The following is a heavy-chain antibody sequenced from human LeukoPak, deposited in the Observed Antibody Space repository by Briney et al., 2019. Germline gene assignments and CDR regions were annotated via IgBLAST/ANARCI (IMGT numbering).Heavy chain of an antibody. CDR3: ARRVSSSGWFDP. Sequence: GESLKISCKASGYSFASYWIGWVRQMSGKGLEWMAIIHPNDASTIYSPSFQGQVTISADKSISTAYLQWSSLKASDTAMYYCARRVSSSGWFDPWGQGTLVTVSS. CDR1: GYSFASYW. V-gene: IGHV5-51*01. J-gene: IGHJ5*02. D-gene: IGHD6-6*01. CDR2: IHPNDAST.